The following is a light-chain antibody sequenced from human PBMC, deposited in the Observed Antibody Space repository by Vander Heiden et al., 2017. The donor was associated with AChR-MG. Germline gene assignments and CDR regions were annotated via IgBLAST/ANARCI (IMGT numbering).Light chain of an antibody. CDR2: WAS. CDR1: QSVLYSSNNKDY. V-gene: IGKV4-1*01. CDR3: QQYYSTPRWT. J-gene: IGKJ1*01. Sequence: DIVMTQSPDPLAVSLGDRATINCKSSQSVLYSSNNKDYLAWYQQKPGQPPKLLIYWASTRESGVPDRFSGGGSGTDFTLTISSLQAEDVAVYYCQQYYSTPRWTFGQGTKVEIK.